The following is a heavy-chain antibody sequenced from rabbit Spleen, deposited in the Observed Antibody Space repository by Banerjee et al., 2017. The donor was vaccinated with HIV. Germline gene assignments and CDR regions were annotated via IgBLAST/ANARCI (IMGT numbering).Heavy chain of an antibody. D-gene: IGHD1-1*01. V-gene: IGHV1S47*01. Sequence: QEQLVESGGGLVQPGGSLKLSRKASAFDFSSGGVSWVRQAPGKGLEWIGYIDPVFGSTYYASWVNGRFTISSHNAQNTLYLQLNSLTVADTATYFCVRGASSSGYYNLWGPGTLVTVS. J-gene: IGHJ4*01. CDR1: AFDFSSGG. CDR2: IDPVFGST. CDR3: VRGASSSGYYNL.